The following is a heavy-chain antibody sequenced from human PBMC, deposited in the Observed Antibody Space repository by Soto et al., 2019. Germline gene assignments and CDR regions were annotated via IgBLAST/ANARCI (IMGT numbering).Heavy chain of an antibody. D-gene: IGHD5-12*01. CDR1: GASIRYGGYS. Sequence: QLRLQESGSGVVKTSESLSLTCTVFGASIRYGGYSWSWIRQSPGRGLEWIGHITHLGNTYFNPSFKSRVSMSIDRTKNHCSLKVTSMTAADKGRYFCVRGGGNDPFEYWGQGILVIVSS. CDR2: ITHLGNT. J-gene: IGHJ4*02. CDR3: VRGGGNDPFEY. V-gene: IGHV4-30-2*06.